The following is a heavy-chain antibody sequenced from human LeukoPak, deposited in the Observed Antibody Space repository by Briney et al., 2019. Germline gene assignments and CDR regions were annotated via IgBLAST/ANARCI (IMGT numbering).Heavy chain of an antibody. J-gene: IGHJ5*02. CDR3: ARGGGYYDSSAWFDP. CDR2: IYHSGST. CDR1: GGSISSSKW. Sequence: RPSETLSLTCAVSGGSISSSKWWNWVRQPPGKGLEWIGEIYHSGSTNYNPSLKSRVTISVDKSKNQFSLKLSSVTAADTAVYYCARGGGYYDSSAWFDPWGQGTLVTVSS. D-gene: IGHD3-22*01. V-gene: IGHV4-4*02.